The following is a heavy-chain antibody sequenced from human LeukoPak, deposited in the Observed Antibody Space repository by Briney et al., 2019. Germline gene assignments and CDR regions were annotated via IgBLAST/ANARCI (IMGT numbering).Heavy chain of an antibody. V-gene: IGHV3-74*01. Sequence: GGSLRLSCEASGFTFSSYWMHWVRQAPGRGLVWVSRIHSDEIRTNYADSVTGRFTISRDNAKNTVYLQMNSLRGEDTAVYYCARGIYGDPVAFDYWGQGTLVTVSS. J-gene: IGHJ4*02. D-gene: IGHD4/OR15-4a*01. CDR2: IHSDEIRT. CDR3: ARGIYGDPVAFDY. CDR1: GFTFSSYW.